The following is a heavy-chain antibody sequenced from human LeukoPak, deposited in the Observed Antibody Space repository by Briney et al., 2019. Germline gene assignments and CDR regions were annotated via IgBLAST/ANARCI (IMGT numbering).Heavy chain of an antibody. D-gene: IGHD2-2*02. V-gene: IGHV1-69*13. CDR2: IIPIFGTA. CDR3: ARDLGEVVPAAISAAAGTAFDY. J-gene: IGHJ4*02. Sequence: ASVKVSCKASGGTFSSYAISWVRQAPRQGLEWMGGIIPIFGTANYAQKFQGRVTITADESTSTAYMELSSLRSEDTAVYYCARDLGEVVPAAISAAAGTAFDYWGQGTLVTVSS. CDR1: GGTFSSYA.